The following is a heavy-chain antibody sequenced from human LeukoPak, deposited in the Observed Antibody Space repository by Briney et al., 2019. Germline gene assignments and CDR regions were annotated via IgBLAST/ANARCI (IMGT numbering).Heavy chain of an antibody. V-gene: IGHV4-59*01. J-gene: IGHJ4*01. CDR1: GGSISSYY. Sequence: SETLSLTCTVSGGSISSYYGSWIRQPPGKGLEWIGYIYSSGSTNYNPSLKSRVTISVDTSKNQFSLKLSSVTAADTAVYYCARCLKAYFDYRGHGTLVTVSS. CDR2: IYSSGST. CDR3: ARCLKAYFDY.